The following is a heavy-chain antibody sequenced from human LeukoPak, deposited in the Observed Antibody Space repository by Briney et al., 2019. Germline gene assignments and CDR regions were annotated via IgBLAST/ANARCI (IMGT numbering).Heavy chain of an antibody. CDR2: INHSGST. J-gene: IGHJ4*02. CDR3: ATFYSSGLGY. V-gene: IGHV4-34*01. D-gene: IGHD6-19*01. CDR1: GGSFSGYY. Sequence: SETLSLTCAVYGGSFSGYYWSGLRQPPGKGLEWIGEINHSGSTNYNPSLKSRVTISVDTSKNQFSLKLSSVTAAEPAVYYCATFYSSGLGYWGQGTLVTVSS.